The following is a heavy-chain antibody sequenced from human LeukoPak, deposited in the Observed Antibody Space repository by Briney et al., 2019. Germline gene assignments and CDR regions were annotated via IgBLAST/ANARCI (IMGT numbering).Heavy chain of an antibody. D-gene: IGHD1-26*01. CDR1: GGSISSSNW. J-gene: IGHJ6*02. CDR3: ARDGRSHKLVGATGERYGMDV. V-gene: IGHV4-4*02. Sequence: PSGTLSLTCAVSGGSISSSNWWSWVRQPPGKGLEWIGEIYHSGSTNYNPPLKSRVTISVDKSKNQFSLKLSSVTAADTAVYYCARDGRSHKLVGATGERYGMDVWGQGTTVTVSS. CDR2: IYHSGST.